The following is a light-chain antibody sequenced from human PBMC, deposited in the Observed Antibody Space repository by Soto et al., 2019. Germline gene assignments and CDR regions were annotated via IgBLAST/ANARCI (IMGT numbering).Light chain of an antibody. Sequence: SYELTQPPSVSVAPGKTARITCGGNNIGSKSMRWYQQKPGQAPVLVIYYDSDRPSGIPERFAGSNSGNTATLTISRVEAGDEADYYCQVWDSSSDHAVLFGGGTKLTVL. CDR3: QVWDSSSDHAVL. CDR1: NIGSKS. CDR2: YDS. J-gene: IGLJ2*01. V-gene: IGLV3-21*04.